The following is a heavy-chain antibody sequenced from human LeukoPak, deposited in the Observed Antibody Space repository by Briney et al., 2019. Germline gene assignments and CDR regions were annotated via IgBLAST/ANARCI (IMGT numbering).Heavy chain of an antibody. J-gene: IGHJ3*02. V-gene: IGHV4-34*01. CDR2: INHSGST. CDR3: AREPAYYDSRGDAFDI. D-gene: IGHD3-22*01. Sequence: SETLSLTCAVYGGSFSGYYWSWIRQPPGKGLEWIGEINHSGSTNYNPSLKSRVTISVDKSKNQFSLKLSSVTAADTAVYYCAREPAYYDSRGDAFDIWGQGTMVTVSS. CDR1: GGSFSGYY.